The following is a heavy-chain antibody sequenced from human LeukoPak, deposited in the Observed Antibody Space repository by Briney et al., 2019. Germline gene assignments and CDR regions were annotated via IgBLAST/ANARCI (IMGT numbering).Heavy chain of an antibody. D-gene: IGHD6-19*01. Sequence: GGSLRLSCAASGFTFSSYWMHWVRQAPGKGLVGVSRINSDGRSTNYADSVKGRFTISRDNAKNSLYLQMNSLRAEDTALYYCARVSDISVAAYFDYWGQGTLVTVSS. CDR2: INSDGRST. CDR1: GFTFSSYW. V-gene: IGHV3-74*01. CDR3: ARVSDISVAAYFDY. J-gene: IGHJ4*02.